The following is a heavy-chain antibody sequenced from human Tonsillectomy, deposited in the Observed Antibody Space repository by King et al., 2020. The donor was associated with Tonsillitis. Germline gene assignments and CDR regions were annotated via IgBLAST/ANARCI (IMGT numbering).Heavy chain of an antibody. D-gene: IGHD1-26*01. Sequence: EVQLVESGGGLVQPGRSLRLSCAASGFTFDDYAMHWVRQAPGKGLEWVSGISWNSVTLDYADSVKGRFTISRDDAKNSLYLQMNSLRAEDTALYHCAKGAGYRELLRGLMHYWGQGTLVTVSS. CDR3: AKGAGYRELLRGLMHY. J-gene: IGHJ4*02. CDR2: ISWNSVTL. V-gene: IGHV3-9*01. CDR1: GFTFDDYA.